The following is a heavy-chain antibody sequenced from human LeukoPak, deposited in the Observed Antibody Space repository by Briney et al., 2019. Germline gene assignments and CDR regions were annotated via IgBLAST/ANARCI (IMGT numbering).Heavy chain of an antibody. Sequence: PGGSLRLSCAASGFTFSSYWMHWVRQAPGKGLVWVSRINSDGSSTSYADPVKGRFTISRDNAKNTLYLQMNSLRAEDTAVYYCARGRGSYFFHDAFDIWGQGTMVTVSS. D-gene: IGHD1-26*01. J-gene: IGHJ3*02. CDR3: ARGRGSYFFHDAFDI. CDR1: GFTFSSYW. V-gene: IGHV3-74*01. CDR2: INSDGSST.